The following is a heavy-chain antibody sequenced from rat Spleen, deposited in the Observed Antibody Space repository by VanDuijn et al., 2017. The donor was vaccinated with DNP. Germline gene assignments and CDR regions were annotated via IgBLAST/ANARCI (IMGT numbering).Heavy chain of an antibody. J-gene: IGHJ1*01. CDR1: GFTFNNYW. Sequence: EVQLVESGGGLVQPGRSLKLSCIGSGFTFNNYWMTWIRQAPGKGLEWVASITNTGGSSYYLDSVKGRFTISRDNAKRILFLQMDSLRSEDTATYYCTTGGYLRDWYFEFWGPGTMVTVSS. CDR2: ITNTGGSS. CDR3: TTGGYLRDWYFEF. D-gene: IGHD2-2*01. V-gene: IGHV5-31*01.